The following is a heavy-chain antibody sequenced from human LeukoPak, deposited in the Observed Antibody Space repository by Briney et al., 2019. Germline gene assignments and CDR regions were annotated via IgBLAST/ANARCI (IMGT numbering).Heavy chain of an antibody. D-gene: IGHD2-8*01. J-gene: IGHJ5*02. CDR3: ARGTKYWFDP. Sequence: PSETLSLTCTVSGGSISSYYWSWIRQPPGKGLEWIGYIYYSGSTNYNPSLKSRVTISVATSKNQFSLRLSSVTAADTAVYYCARGTKYWFDPWGQGTLVTVSS. CDR1: GGSISSYY. V-gene: IGHV4-59*01. CDR2: IYYSGST.